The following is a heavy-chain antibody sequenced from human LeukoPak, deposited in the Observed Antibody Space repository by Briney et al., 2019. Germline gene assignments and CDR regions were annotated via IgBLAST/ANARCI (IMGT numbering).Heavy chain of an antibody. CDR1: GGSISSYY. CDR2: IYYSGST. J-gene: IGHJ6*03. V-gene: IGHV4-59*01. Sequence: MPSGTLSLTCTVSGGSISSYYWSWIRQPPGKGLEWIGYIYYSGSTNYNPSLKSRVTISVDTSKNQFSLKLSSVTAADTAVYYCARAKSGSYRSSLYYYYYMDVWGKGTTVTVSS. CDR3: ARAKSGSYRSSLYYYYYMDV. D-gene: IGHD1-26*01.